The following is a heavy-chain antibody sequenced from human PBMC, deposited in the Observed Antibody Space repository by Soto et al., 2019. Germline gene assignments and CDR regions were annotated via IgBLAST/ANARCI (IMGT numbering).Heavy chain of an antibody. CDR3: ARDGGRRGGGYFDL. CDR2: ISSSSSYI. D-gene: IGHD3-16*01. CDR1: GFTFSSYG. V-gene: IGHV3-21*01. Sequence: EVQLVESGGGLVKPGGSLRLSCAASGFTFSSYGMNWVRQAPGKGLEWVSSISSSSSYIYYADSVKGRFTISRDNAKNPLYLQMNSLRAGDTAVYYCARDGGRRGGGYFDLWGRGTLVTVSS. J-gene: IGHJ2*01.